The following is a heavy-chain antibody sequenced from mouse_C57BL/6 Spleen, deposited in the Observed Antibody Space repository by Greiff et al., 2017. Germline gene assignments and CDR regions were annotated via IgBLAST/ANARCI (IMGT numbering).Heavy chain of an antibody. CDR1: GYTFTDYY. CDR2: INPNNGGT. J-gene: IGHJ3*01. D-gene: IGHD3-2*01. CDR3: ARRQGRGFAY. V-gene: IGHV1-26*01. Sequence: EVQLQQSGPELVKPGASVKISCKASGYTFTDYYMNWVKQSHGKSLEWIGDINPNNGGTSYNQQFKGKATLTVDKSSSTAYMELRRLTSEDSAVYYCARRQGRGFAYWGQGTLVTVSA.